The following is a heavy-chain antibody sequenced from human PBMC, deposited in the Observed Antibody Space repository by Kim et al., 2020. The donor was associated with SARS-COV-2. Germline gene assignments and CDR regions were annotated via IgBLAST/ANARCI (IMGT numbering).Heavy chain of an antibody. CDR2: IYPGDSDT. V-gene: IGHV5-51*01. CDR1: GYNFTTYW. CDR3: ARPWCSGGTCYRDAFDI. J-gene: IGHJ3*02. D-gene: IGHD2-15*01. Sequence: GESLKISCKGSGYNFTTYWIGWVRQMPGKGLEWMGIIYPGDSDTIYSPSFQGQVTFSADKSISTAFLQWSSLKASDTAVYYCARPWCSGGTCYRDAFDIWGQGTTVTVSS.